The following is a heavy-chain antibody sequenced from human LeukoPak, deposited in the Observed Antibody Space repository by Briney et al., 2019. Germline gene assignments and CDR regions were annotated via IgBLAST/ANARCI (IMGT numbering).Heavy chain of an antibody. Sequence: PSETLSLTCTVSGGSISSSSYYWGWIRQPPGKGLEWIGSIYYSGSTYYNPSLKSRVTISVDTSKNQFSLKLSSVTAADTAVYYCARHGYDFWSGYSGPDHIFDYWGQGTLVTVSS. J-gene: IGHJ4*02. CDR1: GGSISSSSYY. CDR3: ARHGYDFWSGYSGPDHIFDY. D-gene: IGHD3-3*01. CDR2: IYYSGST. V-gene: IGHV4-39*01.